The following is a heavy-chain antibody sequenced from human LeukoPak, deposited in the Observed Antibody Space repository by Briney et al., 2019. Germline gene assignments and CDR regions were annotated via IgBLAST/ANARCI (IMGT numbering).Heavy chain of an antibody. CDR1: GGSISGTTYS. Sequence: PSETLSLTCTVSGGSISGTTYSWGGGWIRQPPGKWLEWIGNFYYTGNSYYNPSLKSRVTISVDMSKNQFSLKLSAVTAADTAVYYCARRIVADYWYFDFWGRGTLVTVSS. V-gene: IGHV4-39*01. CDR2: FYYTGNS. J-gene: IGHJ2*01. D-gene: IGHD2-21*01. CDR3: ARRIVADYWYFDF.